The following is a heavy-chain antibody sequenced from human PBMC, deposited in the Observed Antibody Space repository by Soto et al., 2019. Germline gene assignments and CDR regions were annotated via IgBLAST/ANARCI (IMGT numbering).Heavy chain of an antibody. Sequence: QVQLVQSGAEVKKPGASVKVSCKASGYTFTSYGISWVRQAPGQGLEWMGWISAYNGNTNYAQKVQGRVTMTTDTSTRTAYMERRSLRSDDTAVYYCAGGGKYCTNGVCSVYGMDVWGQGTTVTVSS. J-gene: IGHJ6*02. CDR3: AGGGKYCTNGVCSVYGMDV. V-gene: IGHV1-18*01. D-gene: IGHD2-8*01. CDR2: ISAYNGNT. CDR1: GYTFTSYG.